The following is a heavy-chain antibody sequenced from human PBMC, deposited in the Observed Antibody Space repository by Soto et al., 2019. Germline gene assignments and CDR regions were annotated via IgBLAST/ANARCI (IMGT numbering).Heavy chain of an antibody. V-gene: IGHV3-23*01. CDR1: GFTFSTYA. Sequence: EVQLLESGGGLVQPGGSLRLSCAASGFTFSTYAMTWVRQAPGKGLEWVSAITRSGDYTQYADSVKGRFTISRDNSKNTLYLQMNSLRAEDTAVYYCARERGYTVSPDFDYWGQGTLVTVSS. CDR2: ITRSGDYT. CDR3: ARERGYTVSPDFDY. J-gene: IGHJ4*02. D-gene: IGHD5-18*01.